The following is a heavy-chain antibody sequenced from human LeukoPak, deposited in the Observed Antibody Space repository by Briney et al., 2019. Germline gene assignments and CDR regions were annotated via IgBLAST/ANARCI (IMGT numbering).Heavy chain of an antibody. CDR3: ARRPLERMAGSWFDP. CDR2: IIPIFGTA. J-gene: IGHJ5*02. V-gene: IGHV1-69*05. D-gene: IGHD3-3*01. CDR1: GGTFTSYA. Sequence: SVKVSCKASGGTFTSYAISWVRQAPGQGLEWMGGIIPIFGTANYAQKFQGRITITRNTSISTAYMELSSLTSEDTAVYYCARRPLERMAGSWFDPWGQGTLVTVSS.